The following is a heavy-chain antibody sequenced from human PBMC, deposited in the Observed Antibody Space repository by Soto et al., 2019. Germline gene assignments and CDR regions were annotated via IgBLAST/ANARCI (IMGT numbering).Heavy chain of an antibody. CDR3: ARDSFGGATDY. D-gene: IGHD3-16*01. J-gene: IGHJ4*02. CDR2: ISSSSSTI. CDR1: GVTFSSYS. V-gene: IGHV3-48*02. Sequence: GGSLRLSCAASGVTFSSYSMNWVRQAPGKGLEWVSYISSSSSTIYYADSVKGRFTISRDNAKNSLYLQMSSLRDEDTAVYYCARDSFGGATDYWGQGTLVTVSS.